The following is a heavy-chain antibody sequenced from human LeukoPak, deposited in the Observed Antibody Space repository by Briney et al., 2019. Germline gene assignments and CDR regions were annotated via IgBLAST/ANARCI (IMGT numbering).Heavy chain of an antibody. J-gene: IGHJ5*02. CDR3: AREFPSYSSSWYRGNWFDP. CDR1: GFTFSSYD. CDR2: ISPSSTRI. V-gene: IGHV3-48*04. Sequence: GGSLRLSCAASGFTFSSYDMNWVRQAPGKGLEWVSYISPSSTRIDYAASVRGRFTISRDNAKRSLYLQMSSLRAEDTAVYYCAREFPSYSSSWYRGNWFDPWGQGTLVTVSS. D-gene: IGHD6-13*01.